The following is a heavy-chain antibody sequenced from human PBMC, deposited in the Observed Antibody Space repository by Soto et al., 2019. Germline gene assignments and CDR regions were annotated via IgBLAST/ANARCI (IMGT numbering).Heavy chain of an antibody. Sequence: GASVQVSCKASGGTFSSYTISWVRQAPGQGLEWMGRIIPILGIANYAQKFQGRVTITADKSTSTAYMELSSLRSEDTAVYYCARESGGYSPFFDYWGQGSLVTVSS. CDR1: GGTFSSYT. D-gene: IGHD6-13*01. J-gene: IGHJ4*02. CDR2: IIPILGIA. V-gene: IGHV1-69*04. CDR3: ARESGGYSPFFDY.